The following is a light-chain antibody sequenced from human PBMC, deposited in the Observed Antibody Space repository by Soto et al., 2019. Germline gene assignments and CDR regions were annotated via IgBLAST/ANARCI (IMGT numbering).Light chain of an antibody. CDR2: EVS. J-gene: IGLJ1*01. V-gene: IGLV2-14*01. Sequence: QSALTQPASVSGSPGQSITISCSGTSSDVGGYDSVSWYQQHPGKAPKLMIYEVSYRPSGVSNRFSGSKSGNTASLAISGLQADDEADYYCSSYSSSGTLQVFGTGTKVTVL. CDR3: SSYSSSGTLQV. CDR1: SSDVGGYDS.